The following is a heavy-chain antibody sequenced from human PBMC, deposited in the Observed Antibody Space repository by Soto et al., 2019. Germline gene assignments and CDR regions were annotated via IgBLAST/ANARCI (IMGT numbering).Heavy chain of an antibody. CDR3: ARGKHSSGYYGDAFDI. V-gene: IGHV3-33*01. CDR2: IWYDGSNK. CDR1: GFNFSSYG. Sequence: QVQLVESGGGVVQPGRSLRLSCAASGFNFSSYGMHWVRQAPGKGLEWVAVIWYDGSNKYYADSVKGRFTISRDNSKNTLYLQMNSLRAEDTAVYYCARGKHSSGYYGDAFDIWGQGTMVTVSS. J-gene: IGHJ3*02. D-gene: IGHD3-22*01.